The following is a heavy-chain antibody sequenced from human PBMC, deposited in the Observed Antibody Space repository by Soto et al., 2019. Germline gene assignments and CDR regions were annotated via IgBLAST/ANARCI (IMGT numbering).Heavy chain of an antibody. CDR2: ITGSGRDT. CDR3: AKNGLDNSPSAIYS. J-gene: IGHJ4*02. D-gene: IGHD2-8*01. Sequence: GGSLRLSCAASGFTFRNNVLSWVRQAPGKGLDWVSGITGSGRDTYYADSVKGRFTISRDNSKNMVFLQMNSLRAEDTALYYCAKNGLDNSPSAIYSWGPGTLVTVSS. CDR1: GFTFRNNV. V-gene: IGHV3-23*01.